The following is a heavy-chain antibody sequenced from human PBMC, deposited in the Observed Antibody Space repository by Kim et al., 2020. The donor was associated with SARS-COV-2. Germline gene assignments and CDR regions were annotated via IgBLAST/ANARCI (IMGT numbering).Heavy chain of an antibody. Sequence: GGSLRLSCAASGFTFGDYAMHWVRQAPGKGLEWVSGISWNSGSIGYADSVKGRFTISRDNAKNSLYLQMNSLRAEDTALYYCAKDKSADVYYYDSSGYGDAFDIWGQGTMVTVSS. V-gene: IGHV3-9*01. CDR3: AKDKSADVYYYDSSGYGDAFDI. J-gene: IGHJ3*02. D-gene: IGHD3-22*01. CDR2: ISWNSGSI. CDR1: GFTFGDYA.